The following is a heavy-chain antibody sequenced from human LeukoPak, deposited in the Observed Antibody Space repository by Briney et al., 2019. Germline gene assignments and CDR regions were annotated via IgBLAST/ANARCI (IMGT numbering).Heavy chain of an antibody. CDR1: RFTFSSYA. J-gene: IGHJ4*02. Sequence: GSLRLSCAASRFTFSSYAMSWVRQPPGEGLEWIGEINHLGVTNYDPSLKGRVTISVDMSKNQFTLQLTSVSAADTAIYYCASPTIRRRGSFDYWGQGSLVIVSS. D-gene: IGHD3-9*01. CDR3: ASPTIRRRGSFDY. V-gene: IGHV4-34*01. CDR2: INHLGVT.